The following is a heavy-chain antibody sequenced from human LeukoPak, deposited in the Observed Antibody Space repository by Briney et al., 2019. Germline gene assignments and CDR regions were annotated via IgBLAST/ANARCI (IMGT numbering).Heavy chain of an antibody. Sequence: PGGSLRLSCAASGFTFSSYWMHWVRQAPGKGLVWVPRINSDGSSTSYADSVKGRFTISRDNAKNSLYLQMNSLRAEDTALYYCAKSLEQWLVSDAFDIWGQGTMVTVSS. CDR2: INSDGSST. V-gene: IGHV3-74*01. J-gene: IGHJ3*02. D-gene: IGHD6-19*01. CDR1: GFTFSSYW. CDR3: AKSLEQWLVSDAFDI.